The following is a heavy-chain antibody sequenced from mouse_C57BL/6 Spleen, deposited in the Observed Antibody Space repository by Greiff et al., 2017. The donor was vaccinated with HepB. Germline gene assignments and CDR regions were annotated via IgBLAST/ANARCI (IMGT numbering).Heavy chain of an antibody. J-gene: IGHJ3*01. V-gene: IGHV1-18*01. CDR2: INPNNGGT. Sequence: VQLKQSGPELVKPGASVKIPCKASGYTFTDYNMDWVKQSHGKSLEWIGDINPNNGGTIYNQKFKGKATLTVDKSSSTAYMELRSLTSEDTAVYYCARERVDSSGYPFAYWGQGTLVTVSA. CDR1: GYTFTDYN. D-gene: IGHD3-2*02. CDR3: ARERVDSSGYPFAY.